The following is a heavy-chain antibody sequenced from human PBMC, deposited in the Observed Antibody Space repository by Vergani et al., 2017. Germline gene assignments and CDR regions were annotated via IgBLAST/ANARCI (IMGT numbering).Heavy chain of an antibody. J-gene: IGHJ6*02. D-gene: IGHD1-1*01. CDR3: AKNPGISTTRHYYAMDV. CDR1: GFKFSDHY. CDR2: ISPGASTV. Sequence: LEESGGGSVKPGGSLRLSCAASGFKFSDHYMSWIRQPPGKGLEWVSHISPGASTVSYTDSVTGRFTVSRDNDNNSLTLDMTTLRVEDPAVYYCAKNPGISTTRHYYAMDVWGQGTTVTVSS. V-gene: IGHV3-11*04.